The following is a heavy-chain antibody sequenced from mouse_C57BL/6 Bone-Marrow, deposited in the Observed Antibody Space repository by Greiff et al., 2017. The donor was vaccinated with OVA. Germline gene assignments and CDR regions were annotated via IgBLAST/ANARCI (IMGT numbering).Heavy chain of an antibody. CDR3: ARSWGYSKAY. CDR2: INPSTGGT. D-gene: IGHD2-5*01. Sequence: VQLQQSGPELVKPGASVKISCKASGYSFTGYYLNWVKQSPEKSLEWIGEINPSTGGTPYNQKFKAKATLTVDKSSSTAYMQLKSLTSEDSAVYYCARSWGYSKAYWGQGTTLTVSS. CDR1: GYSFTGYY. V-gene: IGHV1-42*01. J-gene: IGHJ2*01.